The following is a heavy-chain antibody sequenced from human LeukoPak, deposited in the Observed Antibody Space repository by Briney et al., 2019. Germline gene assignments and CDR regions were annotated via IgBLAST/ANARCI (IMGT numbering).Heavy chain of an antibody. CDR2: IYYSGST. CDR1: GGSISSYY. CDR3: ARVLRYCSSTSCYINDAFDI. J-gene: IGHJ3*02. V-gene: IGHV4-59*01. Sequence: SETLSLTCTVSGGSISSYYWSWIRQPPGKGLEWIGYIYYSGSTNYNPSLKSRVAISVDTSKNQFSLKLSSVTAADTAVYYRARVLRYCSSTSCYINDAFDIWGQGTMVTVSS. D-gene: IGHD2-2*02.